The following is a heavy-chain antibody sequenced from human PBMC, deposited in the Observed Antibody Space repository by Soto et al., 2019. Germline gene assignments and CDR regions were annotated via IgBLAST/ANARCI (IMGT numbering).Heavy chain of an antibody. D-gene: IGHD3-10*01. Sequence: SETLSLTCTVSGGSISSGGYYWSWIRQHPXKGLEWIGYIYYSGSTYYNPSLKSRVTISVDTSKDQFSLKLSSVTAADTAVYYCARGDYGSGSYPAVGFDIWGQGAMVTVSS. CDR1: GGSISSGGYY. V-gene: IGHV4-31*03. CDR2: IYYSGST. CDR3: ARGDYGSGSYPAVGFDI. J-gene: IGHJ3*02.